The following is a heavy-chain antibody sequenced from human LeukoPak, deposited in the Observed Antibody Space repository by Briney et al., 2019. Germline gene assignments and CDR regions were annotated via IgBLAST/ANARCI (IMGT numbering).Heavy chain of an antibody. CDR2: INPTDGTT. V-gene: IGHV1-46*01. Sequence: ASVTVSCKASGYTFPKSDYVHWVRPAPGQGLEWMGIINPTDGTTFYAQKFQGRVTMTRDTSTNTVYMELSSLRSEDTAVFYCARGPTDMDFDYWGQGSLVTVSS. J-gene: IGHJ4*02. CDR1: GYTFPKSDY. CDR3: ARGPTDMDFDY.